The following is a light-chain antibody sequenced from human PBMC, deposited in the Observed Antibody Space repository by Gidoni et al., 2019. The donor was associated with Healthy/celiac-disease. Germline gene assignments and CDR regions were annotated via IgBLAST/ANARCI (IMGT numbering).Light chain of an antibody. J-gene: IGKJ4*02. V-gene: IGKV3-15*01. CDR3: QQYNNWSLT. Sequence: DIVITQSPATLSVSPGERATLSCRASQSVSSNLAWYQQKPGQAPRLLIYGASTRATGIPARFSGSGSGTEFTLTISSLQSEDFAVYYCQQYNNWSLTFGGGTKVEIK. CDR2: GAS. CDR1: QSVSSN.